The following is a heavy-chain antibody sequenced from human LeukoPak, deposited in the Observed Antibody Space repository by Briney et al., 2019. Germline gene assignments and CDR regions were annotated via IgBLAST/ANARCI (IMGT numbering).Heavy chain of an antibody. D-gene: IGHD4-11*01. V-gene: IGHV3-66*04. CDR3: ARHITVTTGMDV. Sequence: PGGSLRLSCAASGFTVSSNYMSWVRQAPGKGLEWVSVIYSGGSTYYADSVKGRFTISRDNAKNSLYLQMNSLRDEDTAVYYCARHITVTTGMDVWGQGTTVTVSS. CDR2: IYSGGST. J-gene: IGHJ6*02. CDR1: GFTVSSNY.